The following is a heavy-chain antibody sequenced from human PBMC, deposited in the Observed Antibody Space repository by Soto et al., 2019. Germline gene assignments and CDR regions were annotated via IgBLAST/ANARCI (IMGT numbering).Heavy chain of an antibody. CDR2: IYHSGTT. CDR1: GGAISGRSNY. V-gene: IGHV4-30-4*08. D-gene: IGHD3-10*01. J-gene: IGHJ5*02. CDR3: ARDRTVPYYYGSGSYYNVNNWFDP. Sequence: SETLSLTCAVSGGAISGRSNYWVWIRQPPGKGLEWLGYIYHSGTTYYNPSLKSRVAMSVDTSQNQFSLKLSSVTAADTAVYYCARDRTVPYYYGSGSYYNVNNWFDPWGQGTLVTVS.